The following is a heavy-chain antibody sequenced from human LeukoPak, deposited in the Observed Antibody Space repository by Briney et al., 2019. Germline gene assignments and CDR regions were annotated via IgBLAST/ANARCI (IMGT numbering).Heavy chain of an antibody. D-gene: IGHD3-22*01. CDR2: IYYSGST. V-gene: IGHV4-59*08. CDR1: GGSISSYY. J-gene: IGHJ4*02. CDR3: ARHFYSYDSRFGY. Sequence: SETLSLTCTVSGGSISSYYWSWIRQPPGKGLEWIGYIYYSGSTNYNPSLKSRVTISVDTSKNQFSLKLSSVTAADTAVYYCARHFYSYDSRFGYWGQGTLVTVSS.